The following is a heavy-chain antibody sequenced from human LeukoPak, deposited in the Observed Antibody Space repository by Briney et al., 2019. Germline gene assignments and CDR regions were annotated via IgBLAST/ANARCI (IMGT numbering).Heavy chain of an antibody. Sequence: SETLSLTCTVSGGSISSSSYYWGWIRQPPGKGLEWIGSIYYSGSTYYNPSLKSRVTISVDTSKNQFSLKLSSVTAADTAVYYCASPADVGATRGGFDYWGQGTLVTVSS. V-gene: IGHV4-39*01. CDR3: ASPADVGATRGGFDY. J-gene: IGHJ4*02. CDR2: IYYSGST. D-gene: IGHD1-26*01. CDR1: GGSISSSSYY.